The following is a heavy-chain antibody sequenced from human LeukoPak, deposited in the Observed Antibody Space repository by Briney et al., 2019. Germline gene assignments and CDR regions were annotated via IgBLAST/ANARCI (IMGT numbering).Heavy chain of an antibody. CDR3: ARESGDAFDI. V-gene: IGHV3-30*04. Sequence: GGSLRLSCAASGFTFSSYAMHWVRQAPGKGLEWVAVISYDGSNKYYADSVKGRFTISRDNSKNTLYLQMNSLRAEDTAVYYCARESGDAFDIWGQGTMVTVSS. CDR1: GFTFSSYA. CDR2: ISYDGSNK. J-gene: IGHJ3*02.